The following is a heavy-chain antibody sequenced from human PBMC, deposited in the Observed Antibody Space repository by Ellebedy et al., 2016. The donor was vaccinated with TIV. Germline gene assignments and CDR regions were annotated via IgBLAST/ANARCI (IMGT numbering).Heavy chain of an antibody. D-gene: IGHD2-2*01. CDR1: GFTITTYA. CDR2: ISADGVTT. V-gene: IGHV3-23*01. Sequence: GGSLRLSXAASGFTITTYAMGWVRQAPGKGLDWVSAISADGVTTFYADSVTGRFTISRDNSKNTLFLQMNSLRAEDTAIYYCAKIGPRDCTSTSCWFDPWGQGTLVTVSS. CDR3: AKIGPRDCTSTSCWFDP. J-gene: IGHJ5*02.